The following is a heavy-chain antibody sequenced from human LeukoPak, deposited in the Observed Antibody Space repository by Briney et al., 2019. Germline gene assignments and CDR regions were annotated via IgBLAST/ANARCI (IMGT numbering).Heavy chain of an antibody. J-gene: IGHJ3*01. CDR1: GYTFTGYY. Sequence: ASVKVSCKASGYTFTGYYMHWVRQAPGQGLESMGRINPNSGGTNFAQKFQGRVTMTRDTSISTAYMEVSRLRSDDTAVYYCARDRGPEWEPLNVPGFWGQGTMVTVSS. CDR3: ARDRGPEWEPLNVPGF. CDR2: INPNSGGT. D-gene: IGHD1-26*01. V-gene: IGHV1-2*06.